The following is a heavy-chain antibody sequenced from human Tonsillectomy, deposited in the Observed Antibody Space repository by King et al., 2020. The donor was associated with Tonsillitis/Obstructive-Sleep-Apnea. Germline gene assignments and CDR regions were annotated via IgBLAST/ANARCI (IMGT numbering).Heavy chain of an antibody. Sequence: QLVQSGGGLVQPGGSLRLSCAASGFTFSSYEMTWVRQAPGKGLEWVSYISSRATTIYYADSVKGRFTISRDNAKNSLYLQMNSLRAEDTAVYYCARDGFYAYYYGMDVWGQGTTVTVSS. CDR2: ISSRATTI. CDR1: GFTFSSYE. CDR3: ARDGFYAYYYGMDV. J-gene: IGHJ6*02. V-gene: IGHV3-48*03. D-gene: IGHD5/OR15-5a*01.